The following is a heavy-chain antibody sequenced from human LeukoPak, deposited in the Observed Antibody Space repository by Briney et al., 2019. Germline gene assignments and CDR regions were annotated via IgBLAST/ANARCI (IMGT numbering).Heavy chain of an antibody. CDR2: ISSSSSYI. J-gene: IGHJ5*02. V-gene: IGHV3-21*04. Sequence: KAGGSLRLSCAASGFTFSSYSMNWVRQAPGKGLEWVSSISSSSSYIYYADSVKGRFTISRDNSKNTLYLQMNSLRAEDTAVYYCARGVLKLVDPWGQGTPVTVSS. D-gene: IGHD3-10*01. CDR1: GFTFSSYS. CDR3: ARGVLKLVDP.